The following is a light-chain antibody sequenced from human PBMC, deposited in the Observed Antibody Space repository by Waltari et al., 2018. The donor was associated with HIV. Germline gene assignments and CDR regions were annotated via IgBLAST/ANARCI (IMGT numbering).Light chain of an antibody. CDR1: SLRSYY. Sequence: SSELTQDPAVSVAFGQTVRITCQGDSLRSYYSISYQQKPGQAPVLVIYGKNNRPSGIPDRFSGSSSGNTASLTITGAQAEDEADYYCNSRDSSGNHWVFGGGTKLTVL. CDR2: GKN. J-gene: IGLJ3*02. V-gene: IGLV3-19*01. CDR3: NSRDSSGNHWV.